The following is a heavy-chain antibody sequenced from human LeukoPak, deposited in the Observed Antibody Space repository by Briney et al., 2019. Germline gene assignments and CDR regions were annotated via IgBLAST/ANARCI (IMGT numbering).Heavy chain of an antibody. J-gene: IGHJ5*02. D-gene: IGHD2-21*01. CDR3: ARDSDWWFDP. V-gene: IGHV1-2*02. CDR2: INPNSGGT. CDR1: GGTFSSYA. Sequence: ASVKVSCKASGGTFSSYAISWVRQAPGQGLEWMGWINPNSGGTNYAQKFQGRVTMTRDTSISTAYMELSRLRSDDTAVYYCARDSDWWFDPWGQGTLVTVSS.